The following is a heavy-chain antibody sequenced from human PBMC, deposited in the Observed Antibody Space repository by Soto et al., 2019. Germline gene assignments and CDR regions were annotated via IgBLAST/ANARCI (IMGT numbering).Heavy chain of an antibody. V-gene: IGHV1-69*01. D-gene: IGHD5-18*01. Sequence: QVQLVQSGAEVKKPGSSVKVSCKASGGTFSSYAISWVRQAPGQGLEWMGGIIPIFGTANYAQKFQGRVTITADESTSTAYMELSSLRSEDTGVYYCARGGDTAMVNYYYYGMDVWGQGTTVTVSS. J-gene: IGHJ6*02. CDR2: IIPIFGTA. CDR3: ARGGDTAMVNYYYYGMDV. CDR1: GGTFSSYA.